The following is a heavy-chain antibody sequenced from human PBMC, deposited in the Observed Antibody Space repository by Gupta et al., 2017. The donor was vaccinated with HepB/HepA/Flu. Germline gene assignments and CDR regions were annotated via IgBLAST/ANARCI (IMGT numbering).Heavy chain of an antibody. CDR3: ARGVDYYGTGSHSDY. J-gene: IGHJ4*02. Sequence: EVQLVESGGDLVQPGGSLRLSCAASGFTFSSHWMNWVRQAPGKGLEWVAHIKQDGSEKNYVGSVKGRFTISRDNAKNSLYLQMNSLRAEDTVFYYCARGVDYYGTGSHSDYWGQGTLVTVSS. V-gene: IGHV3-7*01. D-gene: IGHD3-10*01. CDR2: IKQDGSEK. CDR1: GFTFSSHW.